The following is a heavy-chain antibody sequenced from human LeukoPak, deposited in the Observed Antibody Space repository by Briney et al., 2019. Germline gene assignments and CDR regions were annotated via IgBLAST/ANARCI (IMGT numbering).Heavy chain of an antibody. J-gene: IGHJ4*02. CDR2: MNPNSGNT. CDR1: GYTFTSYD. Sequence: ASVEVSCKASGYTFTSYDINWVRQATGQGLEWMGWMNPNSGNTGYAQKFQGRVTMTRNTSISTAYMELSSLRSEDTAVYYCATSRERYYYDSSGPPTPDYWGQGTLVTVSS. D-gene: IGHD3-22*01. V-gene: IGHV1-8*01. CDR3: ATSRERYYYDSSGPPTPDY.